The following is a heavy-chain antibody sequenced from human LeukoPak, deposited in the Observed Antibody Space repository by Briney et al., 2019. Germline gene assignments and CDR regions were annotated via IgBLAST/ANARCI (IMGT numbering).Heavy chain of an antibody. V-gene: IGHV3-53*01. CDR2: IYSGGST. CDR3: ARGSRSSGWFDY. J-gene: IGHJ4*02. D-gene: IGHD6-19*01. CDR1: GFTVSSNY. Sequence: HPGGSLRLSCAASGFTVSSNYMSRVRQAPGKGLEWVSVIYSGGSTYYADSVKGRFTISRDNSKNTLYLQMNSLRAEDTAVYYCARGSRSSGWFDYWGQGTLVTVSS.